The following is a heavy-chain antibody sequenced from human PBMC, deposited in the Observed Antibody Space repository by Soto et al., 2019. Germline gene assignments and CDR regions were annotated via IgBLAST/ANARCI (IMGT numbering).Heavy chain of an antibody. CDR2: IYYSRST. J-gene: IGHJ5*02. CDR1: GGSISSGGYY. CDR3: AREVPRQRFDP. D-gene: IGHD6-13*01. V-gene: IGHV4-31*03. Sequence: KPSETLSLTCTVSGGSISSGGYYWSWIRQHPGKGLEWIGYIYYSRSTYYNPSLKSRVTISVDTSKNQFSLKLSSVTAADTAVYYCAREVPRQRFDPWGQGTLVTVSS.